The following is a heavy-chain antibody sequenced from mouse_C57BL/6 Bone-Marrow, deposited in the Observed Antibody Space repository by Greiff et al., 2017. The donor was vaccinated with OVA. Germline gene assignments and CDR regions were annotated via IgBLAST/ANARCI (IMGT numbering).Heavy chain of an antibody. V-gene: IGHV1-20*01. J-gene: IGHJ4*01. CDR3: ARSHYYGSRGDAMDY. CDR1: GYSFTGYF. D-gene: IGHD1-1*01. CDR2: INPYNGDT. Sequence: VQLKESGPELVKPGDSVKISCKASGYSFTGYFMNWVMQSHGKSLEWIGRINPYNGDTFYNQKFKGKATLTVDKSSSTAHMELRSLTSEDSAVYYCARSHYYGSRGDAMDYWGQGTSVTVSS.